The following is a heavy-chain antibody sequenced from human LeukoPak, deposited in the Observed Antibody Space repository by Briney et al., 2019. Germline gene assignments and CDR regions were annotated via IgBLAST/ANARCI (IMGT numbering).Heavy chain of an antibody. Sequence: GGSLRLSCAASGFTFSSYAMHWVRQAPGKGLEWVAVISYDGSNKYYADSVKGRFTISRDNSKNTLYLQMNSLRAEDTAVYYCARDATMTGSNWFDPWGQGTLVTVSS. CDR2: ISYDGSNK. V-gene: IGHV3-30*04. CDR3: ARDATMTGSNWFDP. J-gene: IGHJ5*02. D-gene: IGHD1-14*01. CDR1: GFTFSSYA.